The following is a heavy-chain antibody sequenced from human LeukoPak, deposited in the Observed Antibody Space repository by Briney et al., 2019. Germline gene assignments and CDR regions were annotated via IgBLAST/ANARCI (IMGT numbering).Heavy chain of an antibody. CDR1: GGSISSGGYS. Sequence: SQTLSLTCAVSGGSISSGGYSWSWIRQPPGKGLEWIGYIYHSGSTYYNPSLKSRVTISVDRPKNQFSLKLSSVTAADTAVYYCARRSAAGIWDYWGQGTLVTVSS. J-gene: IGHJ4*02. V-gene: IGHV4-30-2*01. CDR2: IYHSGST. D-gene: IGHD6-13*01. CDR3: ARRSAAGIWDY.